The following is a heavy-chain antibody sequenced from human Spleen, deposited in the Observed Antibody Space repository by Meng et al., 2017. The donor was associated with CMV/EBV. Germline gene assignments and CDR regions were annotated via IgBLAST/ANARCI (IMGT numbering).Heavy chain of an antibody. CDR3: TTVVGFLEPEGY. V-gene: IGHV3-15*01. CDR1: GFTFSNAW. J-gene: IGHJ4*02. CDR2: IKSKTDGGTT. D-gene: IGHD3-3*01. Sequence: GESLKISCAASGFTFSNAWMTWVRQAPGKGLEWVGRIKSKTDGGTTDYAAPVKGRFTISRDDSKNTLYLQMNSLKTEDTAVYYCTTVVGFLEPEGYWGQGTLVTVSS.